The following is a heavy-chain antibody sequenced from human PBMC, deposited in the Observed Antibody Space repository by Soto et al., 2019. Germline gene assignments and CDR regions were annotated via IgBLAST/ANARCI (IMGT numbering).Heavy chain of an antibody. CDR2: ISGSGGST. CDR3: AKDPRVAAAGSYYYGMDV. D-gene: IGHD6-13*01. V-gene: IGHV3-23*01. Sequence: GGSLRLSCAASGFTFSSYAMSWVRQAPGKGLEWVSAISGSGGSTYYADSVKGRFTISRDNSKNTLYLQMNSLRAEDTAVYYCAKDPRVAAAGSYYYGMDVWGQGTTVTVSS. CDR1: GFTFSSYA. J-gene: IGHJ6*02.